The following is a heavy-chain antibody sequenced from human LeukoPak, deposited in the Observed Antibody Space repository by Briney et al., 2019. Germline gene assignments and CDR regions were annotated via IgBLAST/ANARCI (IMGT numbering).Heavy chain of an antibody. CDR1: GGSISCGSYY. J-gene: IGHJ6*03. CDR2: IYTSGST. V-gene: IGHV4-61*02. D-gene: IGHD2-15*01. Sequence: SETLSLTCTVSGGSISCGSYYWSWIRQPARKGLEWIGRIYTSGSTNYNPSLKSRVNISVDTSKNQFSLKLSSVTAADTAVYYCARDRSLAARVYYYYYYMDVWGKGTTVTVSS. CDR3: ARDRSLAARVYYYYYYMDV.